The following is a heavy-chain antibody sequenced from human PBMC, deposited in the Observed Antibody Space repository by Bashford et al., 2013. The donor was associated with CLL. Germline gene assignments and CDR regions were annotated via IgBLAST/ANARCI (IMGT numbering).Heavy chain of an antibody. Sequence: ASVKVSCKASGDTFTTYGVSWVRQAPGQGLEWMGWISAYNGNRRYAENFQGRVTMTTDTSTSTAYMELRSLRSDDTAVYYCARDHYYDSSGYVWFDPWGQGTLVTVSS. J-gene: IGHJ5*02. CDR1: GDTFTTYG. D-gene: IGHD3-22*01. CDR3: ARDHYYDSSGYVWFDP. CDR2: ISAYNGNR. V-gene: IGHV1-18*01.